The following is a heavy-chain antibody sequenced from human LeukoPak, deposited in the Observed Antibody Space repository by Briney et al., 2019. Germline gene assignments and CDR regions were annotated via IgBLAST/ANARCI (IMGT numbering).Heavy chain of an antibody. CDR1: GFTFSSYE. CDR2: ISSSGSTI. CDR3: AELGITMIGGV. J-gene: IGHJ6*04. V-gene: IGHV3-48*03. D-gene: IGHD3-10*02. Sequence: GGSLRLSCAASGFTFSSYEMNWVRQAPGKGLEWVSYISSSGSTIYYADSVKGRFTISRDNAKNSLYLQMNSLRAEDTSVYYCAELGITMIGGVWGKGTTVTISS.